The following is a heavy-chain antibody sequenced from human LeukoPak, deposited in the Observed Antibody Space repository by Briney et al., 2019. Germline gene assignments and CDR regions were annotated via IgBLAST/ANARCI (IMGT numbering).Heavy chain of an antibody. CDR3: ARLGGDTFGSYWYFDL. CDR1: GSRYISYW. J-gene: IGHJ2*01. Sequence: GESLQISCTGSGSRYISYWLGGVRQMPGKGLEGRGVIYLGDSDPRYSPSFPGQVTISADKSIRTAYLQWRSLKASDSAMYYCARLGGDTFGSYWYFDLWGRGTLVTVFS. V-gene: IGHV5-51*01. CDR2: IYLGDSDP. D-gene: IGHD3-16*01.